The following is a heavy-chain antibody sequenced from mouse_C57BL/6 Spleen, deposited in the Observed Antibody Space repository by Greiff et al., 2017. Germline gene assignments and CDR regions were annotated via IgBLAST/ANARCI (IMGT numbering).Heavy chain of an antibody. CDR3: AREGTYSNAFLAY. D-gene: IGHD2-5*01. Sequence: VQLKESGPELVKPGASVKISCKASGYSFTDYHMNWVKQSNGQSLEWIGVINPTYGTTSYNQKFKGKATLTVDQSSSTAYMQLNSLTSEDSAVYYCAREGTYSNAFLAYWGQGTLVTVSA. V-gene: IGHV1-39*01. J-gene: IGHJ3*01. CDR1: GYSFTDYH. CDR2: INPTYGTT.